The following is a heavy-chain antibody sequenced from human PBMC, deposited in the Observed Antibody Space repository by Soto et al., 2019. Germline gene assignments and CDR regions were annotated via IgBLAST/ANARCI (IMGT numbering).Heavy chain of an antibody. CDR2: ISYDGSNK. CDR1: GLTFSSYG. D-gene: IGHD3-22*01. J-gene: IGHJ4*02. CDR3: AKTYDSSGYPIDY. Sequence: SLRLSCAASGLTFSSYGIHWVRQAPGKGLEWVAVISYDGSNKYYADSVKGRFTISRDNSKNTLYLQMNSLRAEDTAVYYCAKTYDSSGYPIDYWGQGTLVTVSS. V-gene: IGHV3-30*18.